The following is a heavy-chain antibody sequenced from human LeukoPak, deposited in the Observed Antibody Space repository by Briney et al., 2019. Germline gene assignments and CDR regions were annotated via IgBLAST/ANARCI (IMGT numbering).Heavy chain of an antibody. CDR3: ARVNYYDSSGYYSPTFDY. D-gene: IGHD3-22*01. Sequence: ASVKVSCKASGYTFTSYGISWVRQAPGQGLEWMGWISAYNGNTNCAQKLQGRVTMTTDTSTSTAYMELRSLRSDDTAVYYCARVNYYDSSGYYSPTFDYWGQGTLVTVSS. V-gene: IGHV1-18*01. J-gene: IGHJ4*02. CDR1: GYTFTSYG. CDR2: ISAYNGNT.